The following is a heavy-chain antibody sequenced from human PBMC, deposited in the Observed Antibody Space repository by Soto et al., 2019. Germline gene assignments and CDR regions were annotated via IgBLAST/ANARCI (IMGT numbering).Heavy chain of an antibody. CDR3: AFWIFKQRRVYEFCFLSLHYW. V-gene: IGHV3-23*01. Sequence: SMRLSCAVAERTCTNYAMTCVRKAPGKGLEWVSVISGSGGNTNYADSVKGRFTISRDNSKNTLYLQLNSLRAEDTAVYYWAFWIFKQRRVYEFCFLSLHYW. CDR1: ERTCTNYA. CDR2: ISGSGGNT. D-gene: IGHD3-16*01. J-gene: IGHJ2*01.